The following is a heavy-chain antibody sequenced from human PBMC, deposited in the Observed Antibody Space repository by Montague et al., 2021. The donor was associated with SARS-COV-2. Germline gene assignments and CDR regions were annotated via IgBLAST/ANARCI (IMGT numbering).Heavy chain of an antibody. D-gene: IGHD6-13*01. CDR2: INYSGST. CDR3: ARAPLYRSSWYAYFDY. V-gene: IGHV4-59*01. J-gene: IGHJ4*02. CDR1: GDSMNNYY. Sequence: SETLSLTCTVSGDSMNNYYWSWIRQPPGKGLEWVGYINYSGSTYYNPSLQSRVTLSRDTSKNQFSLRPTSVTAADTAMYFCARAPLYRSSWYAYFDYWGQGTLVTVSS.